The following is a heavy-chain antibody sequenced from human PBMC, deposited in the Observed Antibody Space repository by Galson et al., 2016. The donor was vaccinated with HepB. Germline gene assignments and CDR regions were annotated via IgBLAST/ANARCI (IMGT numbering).Heavy chain of an antibody. Sequence: SETLSLTCSVSGSSVSGDSIRTHYWTWIRQPAGKGLEWVGRVSSSGNTDYSPSLRGRVTMSLDTSQNHFSLPLTSVPAADTAVYFCARDSSFYNSTTPHDAFDIWGQGTMVTVSS. CDR1: GDSIRTHY. V-gene: IGHV4-4*07. CDR2: VSSSGNT. CDR3: ARDSSFYNSTTPHDAFDI. D-gene: IGHD1-1*01. J-gene: IGHJ3*02.